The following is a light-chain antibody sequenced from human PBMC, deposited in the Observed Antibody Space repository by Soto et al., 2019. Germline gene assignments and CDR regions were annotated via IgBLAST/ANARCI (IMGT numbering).Light chain of an antibody. V-gene: IGLV2-11*01. J-gene: IGLJ3*02. CDR3: SSYAGSYILGV. Sequence: QSGLAQPRSVSGSPGQSVTLSCTGTSSDVGGYDFVSWYQQYPGKAPKLIIFDVTERTSGVPDRFSGSKSGNSASLTISGLQAEDEADYYCSSYAGSYILGVFGGGTKVTVL. CDR1: SSDVGGYDF. CDR2: DVT.